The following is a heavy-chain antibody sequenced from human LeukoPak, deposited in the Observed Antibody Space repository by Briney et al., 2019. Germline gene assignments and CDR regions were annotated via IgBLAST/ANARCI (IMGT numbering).Heavy chain of an antibody. CDR2: INWNGGST. CDR3: ARDGYPDNDFWRRYGMDV. Sequence: GGSLRLSCAASGFTFDDYEMSWVRQAPGKGLEWVSGINWNGGSTGYADSVKGRFTISRDNAKNSLYLQMNSLRAEDTAVYYCARDGYPDNDFWRRYGMDVWGQGTTVTVSS. V-gene: IGHV3-20*04. J-gene: IGHJ6*02. D-gene: IGHD3-3*01. CDR1: GFTFDDYE.